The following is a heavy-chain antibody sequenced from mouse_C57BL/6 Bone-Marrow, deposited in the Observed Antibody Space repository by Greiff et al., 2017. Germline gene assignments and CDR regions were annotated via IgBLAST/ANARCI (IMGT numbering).Heavy chain of an antibody. CDR1: GFNIKDDY. Sequence: EVQLVESGAELVRPGASVKLSCTASGFNIKDDYMHWVKQRPEQGLEWIGWLDPENGDTASASKFQGKATITADTSSNTAYLQLSSLTSEDTAVYYCTALITTVVATDFYAMDYWGQGTSVTVSS. CDR3: TALITTVVATDFYAMDY. CDR2: LDPENGDT. V-gene: IGHV14-4*01. D-gene: IGHD1-1*01. J-gene: IGHJ4*01.